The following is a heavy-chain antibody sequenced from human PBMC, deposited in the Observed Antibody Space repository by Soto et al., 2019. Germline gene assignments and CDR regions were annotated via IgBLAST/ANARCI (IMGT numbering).Heavy chain of an antibody. D-gene: IGHD5-18*01. CDR2: IWYDGSNK. CDR1: GFTFSSYG. V-gene: IGHV3-33*01. J-gene: IGHJ4*02. CDR3: ARETYSFDSNGRFDFDY. Sequence: GGSLRLSCAASGFTFSSYGMHWVRQAPGKGLEWVAVIWYDGSNKYYADSVKGRFTISRDNSKNTLYLQMNSLRAEDTAVYYCARETYSFDSNGRFDFDYWGQGTLVTVSS.